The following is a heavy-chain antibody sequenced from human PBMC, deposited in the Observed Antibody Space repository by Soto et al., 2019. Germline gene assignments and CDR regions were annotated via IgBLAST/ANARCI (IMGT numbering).Heavy chain of an antibody. J-gene: IGHJ5*02. Sequence: QITLKESGPTLVKPTQTLTLTCSFSGFSLSTGGRGVGWIRQPPGKALEWLALIYWNDDERYSPSLKNRVTITKDIYQNQVVLTMTNVDPVDTATYYCAHRGYGDYPRDNWFDPWGQGTLVTVSS. V-gene: IGHV2-5*01. CDR3: AHRGYGDYPRDNWFDP. D-gene: IGHD4-17*01. CDR1: GFSLSTGGRG. CDR2: IYWNDDE.